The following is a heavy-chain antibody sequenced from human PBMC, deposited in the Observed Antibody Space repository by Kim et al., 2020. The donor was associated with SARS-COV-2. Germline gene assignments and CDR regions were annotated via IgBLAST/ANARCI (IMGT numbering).Heavy chain of an antibody. CDR2: IKSKTDGGTT. CDR1: GFTVSNAW. V-gene: IGHV3-15*01. CDR3: ITNAEVGLARGWYY. J-gene: IGHJ4*02. Sequence: GGSLRLSCAASGFTVSNAWMSWVRQAPGKGLEWVGRIKSKTDGGTTDYVAPVKGRFTISRDDSKNTLYLQMDSLKTEDTALYYCITNAEVGLARGWYYWGQGTLVTVSS. D-gene: IGHD6-19*01.